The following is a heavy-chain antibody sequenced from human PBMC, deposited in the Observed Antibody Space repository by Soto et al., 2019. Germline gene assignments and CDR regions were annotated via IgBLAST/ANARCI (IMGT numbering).Heavy chain of an antibody. J-gene: IGHJ4*02. V-gene: IGHV3-43*01. CDR1: GFSFEGYT. CDR3: APDCYDVFTCLKRYFDH. Sequence: AGGSLRLSCAASGFSFEGYTMRWVRHTPGKGPEWISLISWDGGRTLYSDSVKGRFIISRDNSKNSLYLQMNRLTTGDTALYFCAPDCYDVFTCLKRYFDHWGQGTLVTVSS. CDR2: ISWDGGRT. D-gene: IGHD3-9*01.